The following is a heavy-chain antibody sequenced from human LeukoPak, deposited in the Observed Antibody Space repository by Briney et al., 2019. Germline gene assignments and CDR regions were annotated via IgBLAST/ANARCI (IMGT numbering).Heavy chain of an antibody. V-gene: IGHV3-30*02. D-gene: IGHD3-10*01. CDR3: AKSAPYYYGSGSRAQIHNWFDP. Sequence: PGGSLRLSCAASGFTFSSYGMHWVRQAPGKGLEWVAFIRYDGSNKYYADSVKGRFTISRDNSKNTLYLQMNSLRAEDTAVYYCAKSAPYYYGSGSRAQIHNWFDPWGQGTLVTVSS. CDR1: GFTFSSYG. J-gene: IGHJ5*02. CDR2: IRYDGSNK.